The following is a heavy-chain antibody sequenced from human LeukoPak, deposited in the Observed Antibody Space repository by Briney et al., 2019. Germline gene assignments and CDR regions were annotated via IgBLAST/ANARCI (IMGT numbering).Heavy chain of an antibody. J-gene: IGHJ3*02. CDR2: ISGSGGST. V-gene: IGHV3-23*01. CDR1: GFTFSAYA. Sequence: PGGSLRLSCAASGFTFSAYAMSWVRQAPGKGLEWVSAISGSGGSTYYADSVKGRFTISRDNSKNTLYLQMNSLRAEDTAVCYCAKDRYCSAGSCLLTRGAFYIWGDGTMVTVSS. D-gene: IGHD2-15*01. CDR3: AKDRYCSAGSCLLTRGAFYI.